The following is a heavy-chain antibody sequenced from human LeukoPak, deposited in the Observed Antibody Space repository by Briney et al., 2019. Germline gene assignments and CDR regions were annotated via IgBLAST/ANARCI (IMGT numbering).Heavy chain of an antibody. D-gene: IGHD2-15*01. J-gene: IGHJ4*02. CDR3: AKACSGGSCARFDY. CDR1: GFTFSSYA. Sequence: GGSLRLSCAASGFTFSSYAMSWVRQAPGKGREWVSAISGSGGSTYYADSVKGRFTISRDNSKNTLYLQMNSLRAVDTAVYYCAKACSGGSCARFDYWGQGTLVTVSS. V-gene: IGHV3-23*01. CDR2: ISGSGGST.